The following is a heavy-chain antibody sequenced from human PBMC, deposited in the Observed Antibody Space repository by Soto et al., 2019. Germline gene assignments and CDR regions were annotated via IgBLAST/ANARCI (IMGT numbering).Heavy chain of an antibody. CDR3: ARDLPEKYCSGGSCYYYYYGMDV. D-gene: IGHD2-15*01. CDR2: INSDGSST. Sequence: PGLSLRLSCAASGFTFSSYWMHWVRQAPGKGLVWVSRINSDGSSTSYADSVKGRFTISRDNAKNTLYLQMNSLRAEDTAVYYCARDLPEKYCSGGSCYYYYYGMDVWGQGTTVTVSS. V-gene: IGHV3-74*01. J-gene: IGHJ6*02. CDR1: GFTFSSYW.